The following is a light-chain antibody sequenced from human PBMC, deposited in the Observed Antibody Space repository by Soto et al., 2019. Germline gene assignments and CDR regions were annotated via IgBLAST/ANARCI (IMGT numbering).Light chain of an antibody. CDR3: QQANSFPLT. J-gene: IGKJ4*01. Sequence: DIQMTQSPSSVSASVGDRVTITCRASQGISSLLAWYQVKAGKAPKFLIYAASSLQSGVPSRFSGSGSGTDFTLTISSLQPEDFATYYCQQANSFPLTFGGGTKVGIK. CDR1: QGISSL. CDR2: AAS. V-gene: IGKV1-12*01.